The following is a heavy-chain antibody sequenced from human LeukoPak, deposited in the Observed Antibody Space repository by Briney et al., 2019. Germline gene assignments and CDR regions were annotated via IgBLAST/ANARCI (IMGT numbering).Heavy chain of an antibody. Sequence: GRSLRLSCAASGFTFSSYAMHWVRQAPGKGLEWVAVISYDGSNKYYADSVKGRFTISRDNSKNTLYLQMNSLRAEDTAVYYCAKDLDSSSWYSYWGQGTLVTVSS. V-gene: IGHV3-30-3*01. D-gene: IGHD6-13*01. CDR3: AKDLDSSSWYSY. CDR2: ISYDGSNK. CDR1: GFTFSSYA. J-gene: IGHJ4*02.